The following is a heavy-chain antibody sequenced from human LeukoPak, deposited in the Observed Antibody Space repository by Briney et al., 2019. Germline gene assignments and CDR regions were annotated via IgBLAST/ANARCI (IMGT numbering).Heavy chain of an antibody. D-gene: IGHD4-17*01. V-gene: IGHV1-8*01. CDR3: ARLYGDLRGYYYYMDV. J-gene: IGHJ6*03. CDR1: GYTFTSYD. CDR2: MNPNSGNT. Sequence: ASVKVSCKASGYTFTSYDINWVRQATGQGLEWMGWMNPNSGNTGNAQKFQGRVTMTRNTSISTAYMELSSLRSEDTAVYYCARLYGDLRGYYYYMDVWGKGTTVTISS.